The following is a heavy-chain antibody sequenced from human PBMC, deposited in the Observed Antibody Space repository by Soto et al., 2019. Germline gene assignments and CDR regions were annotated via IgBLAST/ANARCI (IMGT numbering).Heavy chain of an antibody. CDR1: GYTFTGYY. V-gene: IGHV1-2*04. D-gene: IGHD3-9*01. CDR2: INPNSGGT. CDR3: ARLSVDLSYYILTGYYHGPFYY. J-gene: IGHJ4*02. Sequence: ASVKVSCKASGYTFTGYYMHWVRQAPGQGLEWMGWINPNSGGTNYAQKFQGWVTMTTDTSISTAYMELRSLRSDDTAVYYCARLSVDLSYYILTGYYHGPFYYWGQGTLVPVSS.